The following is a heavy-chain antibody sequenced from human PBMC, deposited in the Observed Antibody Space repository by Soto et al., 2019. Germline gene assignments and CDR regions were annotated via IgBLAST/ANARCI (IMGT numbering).Heavy chain of an antibody. V-gene: IGHV3-23*01. CDR2: ISGSGGST. D-gene: IGHD5-18*01. Sequence: GGSLRLSCAASGFPFSSYAMSWVRQAPGKGLEWVSAISGSGGSTYYADSVKGRFTISRDNSKNTLYLQMNSLRAEDTAVYYCAKDLVDTAMVYYFDYWGQGTLVTVSS. J-gene: IGHJ4*02. CDR3: AKDLVDTAMVYYFDY. CDR1: GFPFSSYA.